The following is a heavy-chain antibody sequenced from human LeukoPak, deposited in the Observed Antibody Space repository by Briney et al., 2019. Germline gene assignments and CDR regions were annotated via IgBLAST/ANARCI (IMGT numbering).Heavy chain of an antibody. Sequence: SETLSLTCSVSGNSLSSGHYWGWVRPTPGKGLEWIGSIYLSGTTYYNPSLKSRVTISVDTSKNQFSLKLSSVTAADTAVYYCERLGWWDSWGQGTLVTVSS. D-gene: IGHD2-15*01. CDR1: GNSLSSGHY. V-gene: IGHV4-38-2*02. CDR3: ERLGWWDS. CDR2: IYLSGTT. J-gene: IGHJ4*02.